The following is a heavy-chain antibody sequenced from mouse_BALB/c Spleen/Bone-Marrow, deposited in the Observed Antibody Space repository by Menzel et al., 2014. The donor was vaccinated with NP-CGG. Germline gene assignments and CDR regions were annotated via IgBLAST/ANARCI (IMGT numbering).Heavy chain of an antibody. CDR3: TRVYYYGSAWFAY. V-gene: IGHV1-5*01. Sequence: EVQLVESGTVLARPGASVKMSCKASGYTFTSYWMHWVKQRPGQGLEWIGAIYPGNSDTSYNQKFKGKAKLTAVTSTSTPYMELSSLTNEDSAVYYCTRVYYYGSAWFAYWGQGTLVTVSA. CDR1: GYTFTSYW. D-gene: IGHD1-1*01. J-gene: IGHJ3*01. CDR2: IYPGNSDT.